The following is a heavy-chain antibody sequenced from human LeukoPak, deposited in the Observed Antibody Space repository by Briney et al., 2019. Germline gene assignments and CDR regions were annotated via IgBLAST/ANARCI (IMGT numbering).Heavy chain of an antibody. J-gene: IGHJ3*02. Sequence: SCKASGGTFSSYAMSWVRQAPGKGLEWVSAISGSGGSTYYADSVKGRFTISRDNSKNTLYLQMNSLRAEDTAVYYCAKDLSRWIEGATTDAFDIWGQGTMVTVSS. CDR3: AKDLSRWIEGATTDAFDI. CDR2: ISGSGGST. V-gene: IGHV3-23*01. D-gene: IGHD1-26*01. CDR1: GGTFSSYA.